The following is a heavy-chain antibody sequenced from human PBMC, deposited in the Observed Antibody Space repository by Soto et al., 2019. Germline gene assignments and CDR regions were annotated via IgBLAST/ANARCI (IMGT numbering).Heavy chain of an antibody. CDR1: GGSISSSSYY. Sequence: SETLSLTCTVSGGSISSSSYYWGWIRQPPGKGLEWIGSIYYSGSTYYNPSLKSRVTISVDTSKNQFSLKLSSVTAADTAVYYCARLVGPLRSRYFDYWGQGTLVTVSS. J-gene: IGHJ4*02. D-gene: IGHD2-2*01. V-gene: IGHV4-39*01. CDR2: IYYSGST. CDR3: ARLVGPLRSRYFDY.